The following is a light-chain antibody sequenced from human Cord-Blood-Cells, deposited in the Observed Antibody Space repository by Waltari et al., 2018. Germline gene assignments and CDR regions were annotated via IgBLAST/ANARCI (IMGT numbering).Light chain of an antibody. CDR1: QSISSY. CDR2: AAS. CDR3: QQNYSTPP. J-gene: IGKJ1*01. V-gene: IGKV1-39*01. Sequence: DIQMTQSPSSLSASVGDRVTITCRASQSISSYLNWYQQKPGKAPKLLIYAASSLQSGVPSRFSGSGSGTDFTLTISSLQPEDFATYYCQQNYSTPPFGQGTKVEIK.